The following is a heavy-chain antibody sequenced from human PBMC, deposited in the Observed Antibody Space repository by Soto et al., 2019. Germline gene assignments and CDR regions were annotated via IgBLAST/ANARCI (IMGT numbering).Heavy chain of an antibody. Sequence: QVQLVESGGGVVQPGRSLRLSCAASGFTFSSYGMHWVRQAPGKGLAWVAVISYDGSNKYYADSVKGRFTISRENSKNTLYLQMNRLSPEDTAVYYFAKDLLRPGRAYSMDVCGQGTTVTVSS. CDR1: GFTFSSYG. V-gene: IGHV3-30*18. D-gene: IGHD6-25*01. J-gene: IGHJ6*02. CDR2: ISYDGSNK. CDR3: AKDLLRPGRAYSMDV.